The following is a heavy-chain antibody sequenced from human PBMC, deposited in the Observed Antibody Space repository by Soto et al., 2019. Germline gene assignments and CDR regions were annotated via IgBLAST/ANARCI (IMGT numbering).Heavy chain of an antibody. J-gene: IGHJ4*02. Sequence: GGSLRLSCAASGFTFSSYEMNWVRQAPGKGLEWVSYISSSGSTIYYADSVKGRFTISRDNAKNSLYLQMNSLRSDDTAVYYCARGRASGSYYLLDYWGQGTLVTVSS. V-gene: IGHV3-48*03. CDR1: GFTFSSYE. D-gene: IGHD3-10*01. CDR3: ARGRASGSYYLLDY. CDR2: ISSSGSTI.